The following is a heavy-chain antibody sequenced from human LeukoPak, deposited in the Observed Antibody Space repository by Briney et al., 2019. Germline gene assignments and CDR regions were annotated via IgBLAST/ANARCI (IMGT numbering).Heavy chain of an antibody. CDR1: GFTFSSYS. Sequence: GGSLRLSCAASGFTFSSYSMNWVRQAPGKGLEWVSSISSSSSYIYYADSVKGRFTISRDNAKNSLYLQMNSLRAEDTAVYYCARDMSPLLRYFDWDNAEGDYWGQGALVTVSS. D-gene: IGHD3-9*01. V-gene: IGHV3-21*01. CDR2: ISSSSSYI. CDR3: ARDMSPLLRYFDWDNAEGDY. J-gene: IGHJ4*02.